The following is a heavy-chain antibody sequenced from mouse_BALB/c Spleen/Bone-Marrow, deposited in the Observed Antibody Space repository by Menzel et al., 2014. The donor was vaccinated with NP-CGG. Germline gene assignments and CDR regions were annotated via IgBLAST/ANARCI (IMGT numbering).Heavy chain of an antibody. CDR2: ISTYYGDA. J-gene: IGHJ1*01. D-gene: IGHD1-2*01. CDR1: GYTFTDYA. Sequence: QVQLQQSGAELVRPGVSVKISCKGSGYTFTDYAMHWVKQSHAKSLEWIGVISTYYGDASYNQKFKGKATMTVDKSSSTACIELARLTSEDSAIYYCGRETLLRSGYFDVWGAGTTVTVSS. V-gene: IGHV1S137*01. CDR3: GRETLLRSGYFDV.